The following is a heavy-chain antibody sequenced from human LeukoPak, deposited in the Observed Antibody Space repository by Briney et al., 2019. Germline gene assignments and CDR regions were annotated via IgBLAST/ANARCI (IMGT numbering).Heavy chain of an antibody. CDR1: GFTFSSYA. J-gene: IGHJ4*02. CDR2: MSGSGGST. V-gene: IGHV3-23*01. Sequence: GGSLRLSCAASGFTFSSYAMSWVRQAPGRGLEWVSAMSGSGGSTYFADSVKGRFTISRDKSKNTLYLQMNSLRAEGTAVYYCVKVDNGILTGYYAFDYWGQGTLVTVSS. CDR3: VKVDNGILTGYYAFDY. D-gene: IGHD3-9*01.